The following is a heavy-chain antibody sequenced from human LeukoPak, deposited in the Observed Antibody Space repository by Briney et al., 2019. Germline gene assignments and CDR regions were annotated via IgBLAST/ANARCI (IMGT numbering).Heavy chain of an antibody. V-gene: IGHV3-53*01. CDR2: IYRGDT. CDR3: ASYYCSSGSCYFDH. Sequence: GGSLRLSCEVSGFIAGYNYMSWVRQAPGKGLEWVSVIYRGDTYYADSVKGRFTISRDDSKNTVFLQMNNLRVEDAAEYFCASYYCSSGSCYFDHWGQGTLVTVSS. J-gene: IGHJ4*02. D-gene: IGHD2-15*01. CDR1: GFIAGYNY.